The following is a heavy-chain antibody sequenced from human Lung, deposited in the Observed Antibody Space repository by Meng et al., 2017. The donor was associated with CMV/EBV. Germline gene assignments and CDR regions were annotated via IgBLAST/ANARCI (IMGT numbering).Heavy chain of an antibody. CDR2: IYSGGST. CDR3: ARVVVVVPAATRYNWFDP. Sequence: EVQLVESGXGLIQPGGXLRLSCAASGFTVSSNYMSWVRQAPGKGLEWVSVIYSGGSTYYADSVKGRFTISRDNSKNTLYLQMNSLRAEDTAVYYCARVVVVVPAATRYNWFDPWGQGTLVTVSS. CDR1: GFTVSSNY. V-gene: IGHV3-53*01. D-gene: IGHD2-2*01. J-gene: IGHJ5*02.